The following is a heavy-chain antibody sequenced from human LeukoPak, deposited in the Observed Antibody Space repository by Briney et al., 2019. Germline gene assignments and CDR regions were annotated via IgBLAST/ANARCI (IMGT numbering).Heavy chain of an antibody. Sequence: GGSLRLSCGASGFIFGHYGMYWVRQAPGRGLEWAAFIRYDGTEKYYADSVKGRFTISRDNAKNSLYLQMNSLRAEDTAVYYCAELGITMIGGVWGKGTTVTISS. V-gene: IGHV3-30*02. CDR3: AELGITMIGGV. CDR2: IRYDGTEK. CDR1: GFIFGHYG. J-gene: IGHJ6*04. D-gene: IGHD3-10*02.